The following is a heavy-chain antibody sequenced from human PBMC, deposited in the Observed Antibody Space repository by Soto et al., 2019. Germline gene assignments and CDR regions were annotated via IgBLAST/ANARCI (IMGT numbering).Heavy chain of an antibody. CDR2: IHRVENSKYSDST. V-gene: IGHV3-66*01. CDR1: GFTVRTND. D-gene: IGHD6-19*01. J-gene: IGHJ4*02. Sequence: EVQLVESGGGLIQAGGSLRLSCAASGFTVRTNDISWVRQAPGKGLEWIALIHRVENSKYSDSTYYADSVRDRFTISRDNSKNTVDLQMNDLSAEDTAMYYCARDGSGPFDYWGQGSLVTVSS. CDR3: ARDGSGPFDY.